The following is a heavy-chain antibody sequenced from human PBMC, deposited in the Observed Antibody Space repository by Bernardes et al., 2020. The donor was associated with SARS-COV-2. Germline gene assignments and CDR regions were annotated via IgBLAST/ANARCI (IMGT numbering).Heavy chain of an antibody. CDR2: ISYEGSKE. Sequence: GGSLRLSCAASGFTLNNFGIHWVRQAPGKGLEWVSLISYEGSKEFYADFVRGRFSISRDNSKRAVYLQMNSLGPEDTAVYYCAKRKQIFHLSEWDYGMDVWGQGTTVTVSS. CDR3: AKRKQIFHLSEWDYGMDV. J-gene: IGHJ6*02. CDR1: GFTLNNFG. V-gene: IGHV3-30*18. D-gene: IGHD1-26*01.